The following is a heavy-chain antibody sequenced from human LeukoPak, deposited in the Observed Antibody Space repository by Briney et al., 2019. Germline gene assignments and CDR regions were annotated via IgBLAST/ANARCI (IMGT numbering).Heavy chain of an antibody. Sequence: SETLSLTCTVSAYSISSSYYWGCIRQPPGKGLEWVGSIYHSGSTYYNPSLKSRATISVDTSKSQFSLELRSVTAGETAVYYCARDPHYYYDSSVPFDYWGQGTLVTVSS. CDR1: AYSISSSYY. CDR2: IYHSGST. V-gene: IGHV4-38-2*02. D-gene: IGHD3-22*01. CDR3: ARDPHYYYDSSVPFDY. J-gene: IGHJ4*02.